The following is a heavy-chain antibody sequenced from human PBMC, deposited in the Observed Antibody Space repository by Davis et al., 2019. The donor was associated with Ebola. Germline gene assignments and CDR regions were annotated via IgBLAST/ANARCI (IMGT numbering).Heavy chain of an antibody. V-gene: IGHV4-30-4*01. CDR1: GGSISSGDYY. Sequence: MPSETLSLTCTVSGGSISSGDYYWNWIRQPPGKGLEWIGYISYSGNTYYNPSLKSRVTISVDTSENHFSLKLSSVTAADTAVYYCARVVFVAGATPSWYFDLWGRGTLVTVSP. CDR2: ISYSGNT. CDR3: ARVVFVAGATPSWYFDL. J-gene: IGHJ2*01. D-gene: IGHD2-15*01.